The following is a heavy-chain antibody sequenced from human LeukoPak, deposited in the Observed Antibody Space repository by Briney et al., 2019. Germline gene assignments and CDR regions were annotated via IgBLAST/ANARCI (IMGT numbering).Heavy chain of an antibody. D-gene: IGHD5-18*01. CDR3: ARSGYSSGWRFDY. Sequence: QPGGSLRLSCEASGFSLSISGMYWVRQAPGKGLEWVGHTRNKANSYTTQYAASVKGRFTISRDDSKNSFFLHMNSLQTDDTAVYYCARSGYSSGWRFDYWGQGDVVVVSS. CDR1: GFSLSISG. J-gene: IGHJ4*02. V-gene: IGHV3-72*01. CDR2: TRNKANSYTT.